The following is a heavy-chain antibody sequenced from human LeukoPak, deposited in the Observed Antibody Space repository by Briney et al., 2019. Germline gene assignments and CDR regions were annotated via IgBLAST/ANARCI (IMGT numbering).Heavy chain of an antibody. V-gene: IGHV4-39*07. CDR2: IYYSGST. D-gene: IGHD2-8*01. Sequence: SETLSLTCTVSGGSISSSSYYWGWIRQPPGKGLEWIGSIYYSGSTYYNPSLKSRVTISVDTSKNQFSLKLNSVTAAGTAVYYCASRRSSGVCDYWGQGTLVTVSS. J-gene: IGHJ4*02. CDR3: ASRRSSGVCDY. CDR1: GGSISSSSYY.